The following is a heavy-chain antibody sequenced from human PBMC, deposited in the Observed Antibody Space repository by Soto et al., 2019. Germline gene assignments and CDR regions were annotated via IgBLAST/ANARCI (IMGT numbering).Heavy chain of an antibody. CDR2: INPSGGST. CDR1: GYTFTSYY. J-gene: IGHJ6*02. V-gene: IGHV1-46*01. CDR3: AREDYDLDNGMDV. D-gene: IGHD3-16*01. Sequence: ASLKISCKASGYTFTSYYMHWVRQAPGQGLEWMGIINPSGGSTSYAQKFQGRVTMTRDTSTSTVYMELSSLRSEDTAVYYCAREDYDLDNGMDVWGQGTTVTVSS.